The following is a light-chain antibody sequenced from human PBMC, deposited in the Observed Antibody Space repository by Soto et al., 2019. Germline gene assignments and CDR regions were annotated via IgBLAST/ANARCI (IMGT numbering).Light chain of an antibody. CDR2: GAS. CDR1: QSVSNNY. V-gene: IGKV3-20*01. J-gene: IGKJ1*01. CDR3: QQYTDRPRT. Sequence: EIVLTQSPGTLSLSPGERATLSCRASQSVSNNYLAWYQQKPGQAPRLLIYGASNRATGIPDRFSGSGSGTDFTLTISRLEPEDFAVYFCQQYTDRPRTFGQGTKVDIK.